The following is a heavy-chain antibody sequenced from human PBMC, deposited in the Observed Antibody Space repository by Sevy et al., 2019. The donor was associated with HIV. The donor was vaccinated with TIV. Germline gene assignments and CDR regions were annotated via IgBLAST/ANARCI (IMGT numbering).Heavy chain of an antibody. CDR3: ARRSSSWDYFEY. CDR2: ISGTSRYI. D-gene: IGHD6-13*01. Sequence: GVSLRLSCAASGFTFSDYYLSWIRQAPGKGLEWVSYISGTSRYINYADSLKGRFTISRDNAKNSLYLQMNSLKGEDTAVYYCARRSSSWDYFEYWGQGTLVTVSS. CDR1: GFTFSDYY. V-gene: IGHV3-11*06. J-gene: IGHJ4*02.